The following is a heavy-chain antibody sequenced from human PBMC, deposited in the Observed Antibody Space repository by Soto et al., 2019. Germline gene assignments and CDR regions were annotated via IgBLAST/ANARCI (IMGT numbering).Heavy chain of an antibody. Sequence: QVQLQESGPGLVKPSETLSLTCTVSGGTISSWYWSWIRQPPGKGLEWIGYIYYSGSTNCNPSLKSRVTISVDPAKNQFSLKLSSVTAADTAVYFCARRYGSAIYYWGQGTLVTVSS. J-gene: IGHJ4*02. CDR1: GGTISSWY. D-gene: IGHD1-26*01. V-gene: IGHV4-59*08. CDR3: ARRYGSAIYY. CDR2: IYYSGST.